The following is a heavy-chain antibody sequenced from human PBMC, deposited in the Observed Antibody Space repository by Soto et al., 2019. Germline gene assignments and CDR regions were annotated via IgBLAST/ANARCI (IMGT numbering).Heavy chain of an antibody. CDR1: GGSFSGYY. D-gene: IGHD3-22*01. J-gene: IGHJ5*02. Sequence: SETLSLTCAAYGGSFSGYYWSWIRQPPGKGLEWVGDINHSGSTNYNPSLKSRVTISVDTTKNQFSQKLSSVTDAATAMYYCARGRRYYDSSGYRGPNWFDPWGQGTLVTVSS. CDR2: INHSGST. V-gene: IGHV4-34*01. CDR3: ARGRRYYDSSGYRGPNWFDP.